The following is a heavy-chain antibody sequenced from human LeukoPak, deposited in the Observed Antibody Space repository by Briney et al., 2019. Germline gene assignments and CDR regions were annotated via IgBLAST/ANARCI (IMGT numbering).Heavy chain of an antibody. V-gene: IGHV3-30*04. CDR3: ARDYTLFPHWYFAL. Sequence: GGSLRLSCAASGFTFTNYAIHWVRQAPGKGLEWVAVISFDGSNKYYADSVKGRFTISRDNSKNTLYLQMSSLRAEDTAVYYCARDYTLFPHWYFALWGRGTLVTVSS. J-gene: IGHJ2*01. CDR2: ISFDGSNK. D-gene: IGHD2-2*02. CDR1: GFTFTNYA.